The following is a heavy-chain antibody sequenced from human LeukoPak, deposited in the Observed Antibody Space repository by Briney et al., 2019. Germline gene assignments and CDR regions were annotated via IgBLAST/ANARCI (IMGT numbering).Heavy chain of an antibody. Sequence: GGSLRLSCTASGFTFGDYSLSWVRQAPGKGLEWVSVIYSGGSTYYADSVKGRFTISRDNSKNTLYLQMNSLRAEDTAVYYCAAVDVDTAFPWGQGTLVTVSS. CDR2: IYSGGST. CDR1: GFTFGDYS. D-gene: IGHD5-18*01. V-gene: IGHV3-53*01. J-gene: IGHJ5*02. CDR3: AAVDVDTAFP.